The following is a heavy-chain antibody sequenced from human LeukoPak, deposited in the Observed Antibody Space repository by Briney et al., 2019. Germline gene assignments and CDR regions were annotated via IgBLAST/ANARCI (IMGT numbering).Heavy chain of an antibody. D-gene: IGHD3-10*01. CDR1: GGSFSISY. V-gene: IGHV4-34*01. CDR3: ARHGSYCFDS. Sequence: SETLSLTCGVSGGSFSISYWSWIRQPPGKGLEWIGQIYHSGGANYNPSLRSRVTISIDTSKNQLSLRLSSVTAADTAVYYCARHGSYCFDSWGQGTLVTVSS. J-gene: IGHJ4*02. CDR2: IYHSGGA.